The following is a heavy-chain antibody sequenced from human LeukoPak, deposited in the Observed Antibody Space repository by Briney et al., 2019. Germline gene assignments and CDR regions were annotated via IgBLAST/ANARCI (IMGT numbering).Heavy chain of an antibody. J-gene: IGHJ4*02. CDR1: KFTFSTYT. CDR3: ARTGDPLYYYGSGNYPEAGGPPDY. Sequence: GGSLRLSCAASKFTFSTYTLHWVRQAPGEGLKWVAVISHDGSKKYYADSVKGRFIISRDNSKNTLYLQMNSLRPDDTAVYYCARTGDPLYYYGSGNYPEAGGPPDYWGQGTLVTVSS. CDR2: ISHDGSKK. D-gene: IGHD3-10*01. V-gene: IGHV3-30*04.